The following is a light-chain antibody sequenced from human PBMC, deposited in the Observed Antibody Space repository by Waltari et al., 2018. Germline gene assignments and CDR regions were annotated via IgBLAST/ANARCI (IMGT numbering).Light chain of an antibody. V-gene: IGLV2-14*03. CDR1: TSDVGSFNY. Sequence: QSALTQPASVSGSPGQSITISCTGTTSDVGSFNYVSWYQQHPGKAPKLRIYDVTHRPSGVSNRFSGSRSGNTASLTISGLQAEDEADYYCSSYSSTSSLFVFGTGTKVTVL. CDR2: DVT. J-gene: IGLJ1*01. CDR3: SSYSSTSSLFV.